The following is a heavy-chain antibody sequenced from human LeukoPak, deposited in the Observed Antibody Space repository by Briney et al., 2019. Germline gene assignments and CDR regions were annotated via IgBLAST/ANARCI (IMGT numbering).Heavy chain of an antibody. V-gene: IGHV3-53*01. CDR3: AKRPGYYDRSGYYYVY. D-gene: IGHD3-22*01. Sequence: GGSLRLSCAASGFIVKTNYMSWVRQAPGEGLEWVSILYSGGDTYYADSVKGRFTISRDNSQNTLYLQMDNLRAEDTAVYYCAKRPGYYDRSGYYYVYWGQGTLVTVSS. CDR1: GFIVKTNY. J-gene: IGHJ4*02. CDR2: LYSGGDT.